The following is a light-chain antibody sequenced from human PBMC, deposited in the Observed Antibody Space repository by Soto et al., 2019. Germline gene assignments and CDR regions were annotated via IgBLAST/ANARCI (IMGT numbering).Light chain of an antibody. CDR3: SSYAASDSFVV. Sequence: QSVLTQPPSASGSPGQSVTISCTGTSSDVGGYNYVSWYQHHPDKAPKLIIYEVYKRPSGVPDRFSGSKSGNTASLTVSGLQAEDEVEYYCSSYAASDSFVVFGGGTKLTVL. CDR1: SSDVGGYNY. J-gene: IGLJ2*01. CDR2: EVY. V-gene: IGLV2-8*01.